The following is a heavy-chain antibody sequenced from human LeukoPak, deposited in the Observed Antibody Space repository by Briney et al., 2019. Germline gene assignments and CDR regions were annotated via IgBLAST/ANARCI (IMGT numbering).Heavy chain of an antibody. CDR3: ARETIGWDYYDILTGYPPGGFDI. D-gene: IGHD3-9*01. CDR2: ISSSSSYI. Sequence: PGGSLRLSCAASGLTFSSYSMNWGRQAPGRGLEWVSSISSSSSYINYADSVKGRFTISRDNAKNSLYLQMNSLRAEDTAVYYCARETIGWDYYDILTGYPPGGFDIWGQRTMVTVSS. V-gene: IGHV3-21*01. J-gene: IGHJ3*02. CDR1: GLTFSSYS.